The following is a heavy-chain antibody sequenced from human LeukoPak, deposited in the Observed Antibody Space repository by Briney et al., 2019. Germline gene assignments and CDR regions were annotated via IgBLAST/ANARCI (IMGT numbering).Heavy chain of an antibody. CDR2: IIRNGGST. J-gene: IGHJ4*02. V-gene: IGHV3-64*01. D-gene: IGHD6-19*01. Sequence: GGSLRLSCAASGFTFSNYAMHWVRQAPGKGLEYVSAIIRNGGSTYYANSVKGRFTISRDNSKNTLYLQMGRLRAEDMAVYYCARDLSSSGWYVFDYWGQGTLVTVSS. CDR3: ARDLSSSGWYVFDY. CDR1: GFTFSNYA.